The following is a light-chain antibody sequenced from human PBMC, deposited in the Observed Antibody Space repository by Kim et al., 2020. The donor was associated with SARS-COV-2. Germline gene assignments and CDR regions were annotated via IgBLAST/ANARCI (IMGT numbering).Light chain of an antibody. Sequence: SIGDRVTITCRASQNANTWLAWYKRKPGKAPKLLINAASTLESGVPSRFSGRGSGTQFTLTISSLQPDDVATYYCQQYNADSPRTFGQGTKVDIK. CDR1: QNANTW. CDR2: AAS. CDR3: QQYNADSPRT. V-gene: IGKV1-5*03. J-gene: IGKJ1*01.